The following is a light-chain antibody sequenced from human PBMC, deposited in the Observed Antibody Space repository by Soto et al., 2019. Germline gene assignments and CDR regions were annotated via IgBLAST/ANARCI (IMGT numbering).Light chain of an antibody. CDR1: QSVSTN. CDR3: QQYYNCPWT. CDR2: GAS. J-gene: IGKJ1*01. Sequence: EIVMTPSPATLSVSPGERATLSCRASQSVSTNLAWYQQKPGQAPRLLIYGASTRATGIPARISGSGSGTEFTLTISSLQSEDFAVYYCQQYYNCPWTFGQGTKVDIK. V-gene: IGKV3-15*01.